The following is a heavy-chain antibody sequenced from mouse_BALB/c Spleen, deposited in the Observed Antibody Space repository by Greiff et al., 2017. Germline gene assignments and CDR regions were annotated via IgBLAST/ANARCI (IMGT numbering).Heavy chain of an antibody. CDR1: VYAFTNYL. J-gene: IGHJ4*01. Sequence: VQLQQSGAELVRPGTSVKVSCKASVYAFTNYLIEWVKQRPGQGLEWIGVINPGSGGTNYNEKFKGKATLTADKSSSTAYMQLSSLTSDDSAVYFCARCYYDYDGYAMDYWGQGTSVTVSS. D-gene: IGHD2-4*01. CDR3: ARCYYDYDGYAMDY. V-gene: IGHV1-54*01. CDR2: INPGSGGT.